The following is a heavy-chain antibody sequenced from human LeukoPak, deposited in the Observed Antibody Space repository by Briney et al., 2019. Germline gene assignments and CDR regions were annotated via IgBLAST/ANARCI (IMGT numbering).Heavy chain of an antibody. D-gene: IGHD1-14*01. V-gene: IGHV3-66*01. Sequence: GGSLRLSCAASGFTVSSNYMSWVRQAPGKGLEWVSVIYSGGSTYYADSVKGRFTISRDNSKNTLYLQMNSLRAEDTAVYYCARDDRPGNNRERFIDYWGQGTLVTVSS. J-gene: IGHJ4*02. CDR1: GFTVSSNY. CDR2: IYSGGST. CDR3: ARDDRPGNNRERFIDY.